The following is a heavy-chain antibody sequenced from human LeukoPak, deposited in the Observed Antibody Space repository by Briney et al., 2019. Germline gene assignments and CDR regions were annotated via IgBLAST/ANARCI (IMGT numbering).Heavy chain of an antibody. Sequence: GGSLRLSCAASGFTFSSYSMNWVRQAPGKGLEWVSGISWNSGRIVYADSVKVRFTISRDNAKNSLYLQMNSLRAEDTALYYCAKSASFGSGSYISWGQGTLVTVSS. J-gene: IGHJ4*02. CDR1: GFTFSSYS. CDR2: ISWNSGRI. V-gene: IGHV3-9*01. CDR3: AKSASFGSGSYIS. D-gene: IGHD3-10*01.